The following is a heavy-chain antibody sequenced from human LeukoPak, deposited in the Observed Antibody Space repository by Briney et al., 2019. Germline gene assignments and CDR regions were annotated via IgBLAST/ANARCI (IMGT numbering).Heavy chain of an antibody. CDR3: TKDGHYDILTAFD. CDR2: ISASAGTS. CDR1: GFIFTNYA. J-gene: IGHJ4*02. D-gene: IGHD3-9*01. Sequence: PGGSLRLSCAASGFIFTNYAMSWVRQAPGKGLQWVSSISASAGTSYYADSVKGRFSISRDSSNNTLYLQMNNLRAEDTALYYCTKDGHYDILTAFDWGQGTLVTVSS. V-gene: IGHV3-23*01.